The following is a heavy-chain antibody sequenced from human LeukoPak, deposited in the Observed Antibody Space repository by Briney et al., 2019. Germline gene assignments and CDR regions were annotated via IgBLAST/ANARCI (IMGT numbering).Heavy chain of an antibody. J-gene: IGHJ3*02. D-gene: IGHD3-22*01. V-gene: IGHV1-2*02. CDR1: AYTFTGYY. CDR2: IYPNSGGT. Sequence: ASVKVSCKASAYTFTGYYMHWVRQAPGQGLEWMGWIYPNSGGTNYAQKFQGRVTMTRDTSISTAYMELSRLRSDDTAVYYCAREYYYESSDYYVVLSGAFDIWGQGTMVTVSS. CDR3: AREYYYESSDYYVVLSGAFDI.